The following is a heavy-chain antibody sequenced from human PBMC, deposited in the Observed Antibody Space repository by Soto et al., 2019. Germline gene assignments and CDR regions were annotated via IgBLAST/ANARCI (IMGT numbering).Heavy chain of an antibody. V-gene: IGHV3-23*01. J-gene: IGHJ5*02. CDR1: GFTFNNYA. D-gene: IGHD4-17*01. CDR3: AKERTVTTYNWFDP. Sequence: GGSLRLSCAASGFTFNNYAMNWVRQAPGKGLEWVSSISGSGGSTYYADSVKGRFTISRDNLKNTLYLQMNSLRAEDTAIYYCAKERTVTTYNWFDPWGQGTLVTVSS. CDR2: ISGSGGST.